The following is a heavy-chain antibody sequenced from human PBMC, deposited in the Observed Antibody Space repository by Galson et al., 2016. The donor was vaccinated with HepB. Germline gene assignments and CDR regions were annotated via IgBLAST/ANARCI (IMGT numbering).Heavy chain of an antibody. J-gene: IGHJ4*02. D-gene: IGHD4-17*01. V-gene: IGHV2-5*02. CDR3: AHQPYRDYHFDY. CDR1: GFSLSTSGVG. CDR2: IYWDDDR. Sequence: PALVKPTQTLTLTCTFSGFSLSTSGVGVGWIRQPPGKALEWLALIYWDDDRRYSPSLKTRLTITKDTSKNQVVLTMTHMDPVDTATYYCAHQPYRDYHFDYWGQGTRVTVSS.